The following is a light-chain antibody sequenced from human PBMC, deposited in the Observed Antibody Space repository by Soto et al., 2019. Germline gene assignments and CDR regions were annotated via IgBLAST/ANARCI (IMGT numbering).Light chain of an antibody. Sequence: QSALTQPASVSGSPRQSITISCTGTSSDVGGYNYVSWYQQHPGKAPKLMIYDVSNRPSGVSNRFSGSKSGDTASLTISGLQAEDEADYHCSSYTSSSTVVFGGGTKLTVL. J-gene: IGLJ2*01. CDR1: SSDVGGYNY. CDR2: DVS. CDR3: SSYTSSSTVV. V-gene: IGLV2-14*01.